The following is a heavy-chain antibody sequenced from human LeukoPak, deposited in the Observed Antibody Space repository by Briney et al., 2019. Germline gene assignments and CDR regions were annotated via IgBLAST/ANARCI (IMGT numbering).Heavy chain of an antibody. CDR1: GGSISSYY. CDR2: FYNSGRT. Sequence: PSETLSLTCTVSGGSISSYYWNWIRQPAGKGLEWIGRFYNSGRTNFNPSLKSRVTISADTSKNQFSLKLRSVTAADTAVYYCARGDLKSDWFDPWGQGTLVIVS. CDR3: ARGDLKSDWFDP. J-gene: IGHJ5*02. D-gene: IGHD3-3*01. V-gene: IGHV4-4*07.